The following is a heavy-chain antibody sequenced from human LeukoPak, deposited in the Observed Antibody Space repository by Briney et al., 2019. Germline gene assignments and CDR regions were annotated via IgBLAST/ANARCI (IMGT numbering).Heavy chain of an antibody. D-gene: IGHD6-19*01. J-gene: IGHJ6*03. CDR3: ARDSYSSGWSYYYYYMDV. CDR1: GFTFSSYS. CDR2: ISSSSSYI. V-gene: IGHV3-21*01. Sequence: GGSLRLSCAASGFTFSSYSMNWVRQAPGEGLEWVSSISSSSSYIYYADSVKGRFTISRDNAKNSLYLQMNSLRAEDTAVYYCARDSYSSGWSYYYYYMDVWGKGTTVTVSS.